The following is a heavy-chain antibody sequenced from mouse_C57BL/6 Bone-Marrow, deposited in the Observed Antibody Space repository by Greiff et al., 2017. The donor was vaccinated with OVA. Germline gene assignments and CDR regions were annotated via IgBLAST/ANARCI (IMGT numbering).Heavy chain of an antibody. V-gene: IGHV1-76*01. CDR3: ARWLLSFDY. Sequence: QVQLQQSGAELVRPGASVKLSCKASGYTFTDYYINWVRQRPGQGLEWIARIYPGSGNTYYNEKFKGKATLTAEKSSSTAYMQLSSLTSEDSAVYFCARWLLSFDYWGQGTTLTVSS. J-gene: IGHJ2*01. CDR1: GYTFTDYY. D-gene: IGHD2-3*01. CDR2: IYPGSGNT.